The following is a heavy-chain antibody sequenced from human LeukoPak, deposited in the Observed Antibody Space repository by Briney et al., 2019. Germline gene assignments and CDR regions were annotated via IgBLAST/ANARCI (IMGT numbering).Heavy chain of an antibody. CDR1: GGTFSRFA. Sequence: ASVKVFCKASGGTFSRFAITWVRQAPGQGLEWMGRFIPILGKANYAQKLQGRVTIFADESTSTAYMELSSLTSEDTAVYYCSREAIGGYSYGLKDTWFDPWGQGTLVTVSS. V-gene: IGHV1-69*11. D-gene: IGHD5-18*01. CDR2: FIPILGKA. J-gene: IGHJ5*02. CDR3: SREAIGGYSYGLKDTWFDP.